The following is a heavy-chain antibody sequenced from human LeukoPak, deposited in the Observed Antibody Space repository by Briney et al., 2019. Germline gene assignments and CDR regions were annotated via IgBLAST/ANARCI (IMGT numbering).Heavy chain of an antibody. V-gene: IGHV4-4*02. CDR3: ATNIVATGAFDI. J-gene: IGHJ3*02. D-gene: IGHD5-12*01. Sequence: SETLSLTCAVSGGSIGSSNWWSWVRQPPGKGLEWIGEIFHSGTTNYNPSLKSRVTISVDKSKNQFSLKLSSVTAADTAVYYCATNIVATGAFDIWGQGTMVTVSS. CDR2: IFHSGTT. CDR1: GGSIGSSNW.